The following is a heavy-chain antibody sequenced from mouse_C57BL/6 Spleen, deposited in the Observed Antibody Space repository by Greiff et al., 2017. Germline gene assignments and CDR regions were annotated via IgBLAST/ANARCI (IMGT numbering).Heavy chain of an antibody. V-gene: IGHV1-15*01. D-gene: IGHD3-1*01. CDR3: TRSGPSCFDY. CDR2: IDPETGGT. CDR1: GYTFTDYE. J-gene: IGHJ2*01. Sequence: VQLQQSGAELVRPGASVTLSCKASGYTFTDYEMHWVKQTPVHGLEWIGAIDPETGGTAYNQKFKGKAILTADKSSSTAYMELRSLTSEDSAVYYCTRSGPSCFDYWGQGTTLTVSS.